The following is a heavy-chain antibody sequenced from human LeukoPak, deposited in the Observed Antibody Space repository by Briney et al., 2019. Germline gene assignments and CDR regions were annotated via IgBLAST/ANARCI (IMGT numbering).Heavy chain of an antibody. CDR2: INPRGGST. CDR3: ARDQPNYYGSGSYYMPLGY. Sequence: ASVKVSCKASGYTFSSYYMHWVRQAPGQGPEWMGIINPRGGSTSYAQKFQGRVTMTRDTSTSTVYMELSSLRSEDTAVYYCARDQPNYYGSGSYYMPLGYWGQGTLVTVSS. D-gene: IGHD3-10*01. CDR1: GYTFSSYY. J-gene: IGHJ4*02. V-gene: IGHV1-46*03.